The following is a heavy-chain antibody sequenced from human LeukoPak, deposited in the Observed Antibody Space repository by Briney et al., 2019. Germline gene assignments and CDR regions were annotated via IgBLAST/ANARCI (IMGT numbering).Heavy chain of an antibody. CDR2: IKQHGSEK. CDR3: AKDGGYNFDY. CDR1: GGSISSSSYY. D-gene: IGHD5-24*01. V-gene: IGHV3-7*01. Sequence: PSETLSLACTVSGGSISSSSYYWGWIRQPPGKGLEWVANIKQHGSEKYYVDSVKGRFTISRDNAKNSLYLQMNSLRAEDTAVYYCAKDGGYNFDYWGQGTLVTVSS. J-gene: IGHJ4*02.